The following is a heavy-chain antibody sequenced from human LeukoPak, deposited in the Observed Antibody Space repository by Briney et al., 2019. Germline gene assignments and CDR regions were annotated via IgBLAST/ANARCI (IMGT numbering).Heavy chain of an antibody. D-gene: IGHD3-10*01. Sequence: SETLSLTCTVSGGSISSYYWSWIRQPPGKGLEWIGYIYYSGSTSYNPSLKSRVTISVDTSKNQFSLKLSSVTAADTAVYYCSSGSLYLDYWGQGTLVTVSS. CDR3: SSGSLYLDY. CDR2: IYYSGST. V-gene: IGHV4-59*08. CDR1: GGSISSYY. J-gene: IGHJ4*02.